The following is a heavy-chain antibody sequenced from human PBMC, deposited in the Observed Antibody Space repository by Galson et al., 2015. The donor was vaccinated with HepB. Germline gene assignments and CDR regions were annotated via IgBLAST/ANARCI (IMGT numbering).Heavy chain of an antibody. CDR3: TGGADYGVS. J-gene: IGHJ4*02. CDR1: GFTFSTYW. CDR2: INSDGISA. Sequence: SLRLSCAASGFTFSTYWMHWVRQGPGKGLVWVSLINSDGISAYYADSVKGRFTISRDNAKNTLYLQMNSLRADDTAVYYCTGGADYGVSWGQGTLVTVSS. V-gene: IGHV3-74*01.